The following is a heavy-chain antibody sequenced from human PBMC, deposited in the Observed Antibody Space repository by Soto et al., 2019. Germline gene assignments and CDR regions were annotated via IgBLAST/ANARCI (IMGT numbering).Heavy chain of an antibody. CDR1: GGSMSSSNC. Sequence: SETLSLTCTVSGGSMSSSNCWNWVRQSPGKGLEWIGEAHHSGRTNYNPSLKSRVTISVDKSKNHFSLKLTSVTAADTAVYYCASQKLDVPAFFDYWGQG. D-gene: IGHD4-4*01. CDR3: ASQKLDVPAFFDY. CDR2: AHHSGRT. J-gene: IGHJ4*02. V-gene: IGHV4-4*02.